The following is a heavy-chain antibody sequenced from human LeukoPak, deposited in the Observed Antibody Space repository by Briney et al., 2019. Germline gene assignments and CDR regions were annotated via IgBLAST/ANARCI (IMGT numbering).Heavy chain of an antibody. V-gene: IGHV4-34*01. Sequence: LPETLSLTCAVYGGSFSGYYWSWIRQPPGKGLEWIGEINHSGSTNYNPSLKSRVTISVDTSKNQFSLKLSSVTAADTAMYYCARGPDIARKQLVLPFDIWGQGTMVTVSS. CDR3: ARGPDIARKQLVLPFDI. D-gene: IGHD6-6*01. CDR1: GGSFSGYY. CDR2: INHSGST. J-gene: IGHJ3*02.